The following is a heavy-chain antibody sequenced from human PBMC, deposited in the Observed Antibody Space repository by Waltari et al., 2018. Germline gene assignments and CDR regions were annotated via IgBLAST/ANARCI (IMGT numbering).Heavy chain of an antibody. CDR2: INPDRTTT. CDR1: GFSFTTYW. V-gene: IGHV3-74*01. J-gene: IGHJ4*02. Sequence: EVQLVESGGGLVQPGGSLRLSCAAPGFSFTTYWMTWARQDPGKGLVWVSRINPDRTTTSDADSGKGRFTIYRDNSKNTLYMQMNSLSAEDTAVYYCVRSGFLDCWGQGTLVTVSS. D-gene: IGHD1-26*01. CDR3: VRSGFLDC.